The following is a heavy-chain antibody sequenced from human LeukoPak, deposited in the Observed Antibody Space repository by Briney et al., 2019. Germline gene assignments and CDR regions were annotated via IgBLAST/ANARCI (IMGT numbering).Heavy chain of an antibody. CDR2: IYSSGST. V-gene: IGHV4-4*07. CDR3: ARDPGDNWYFDL. J-gene: IGHJ2*01. CDR1: GGSISSYY. D-gene: IGHD7-27*01. Sequence: PSETLSLTCIVSGGSISSYYWSWIRQPAGKGLEWIGRIYSSGSTHYNPSLKSRVTMSVDTSKNQFSLKLSSVTAADTAVYYCARDPGDNWYFDLWGRGTLVTVSS.